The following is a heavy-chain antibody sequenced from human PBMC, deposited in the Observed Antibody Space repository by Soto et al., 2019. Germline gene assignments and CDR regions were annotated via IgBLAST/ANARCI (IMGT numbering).Heavy chain of an antibody. CDR1: GYTFTSYG. CDR2: ISAYNGNT. J-gene: IGHJ3*02. D-gene: IGHD5-18*01. V-gene: IGHV1-18*04. CDR3: ARPGYSFGWDDAFDI. Sequence: QVQLVQSGAEMKTPGASVKVSCKAFGYTFTSYGINWVRQAPGQGLEWMGWISAYNGNTNYAQKVQGRVTMTTDTSTSTAYMELRSLRSDDTAVYYCARPGYSFGWDDAFDIWGQGTMVTVSS.